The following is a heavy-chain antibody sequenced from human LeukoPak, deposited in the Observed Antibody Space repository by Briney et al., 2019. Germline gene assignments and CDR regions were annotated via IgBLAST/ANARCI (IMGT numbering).Heavy chain of an antibody. CDR3: ARRGHTAMVTGVIDY. CDR2: IYYSGST. V-gene: IGHV4-39*01. D-gene: IGHD5-18*01. J-gene: IGHJ4*02. Sequence: SETLSPTCTVSGGSISSSSYYWGWIRQPPGKGLEWIGSIYYSGSTYYNPSLKSRVTISVDTSKNQFSLKLSSVTAADTAVYYCARRGHTAMVTGVIDYWGQGTLVTVSS. CDR1: GGSISSSSYY.